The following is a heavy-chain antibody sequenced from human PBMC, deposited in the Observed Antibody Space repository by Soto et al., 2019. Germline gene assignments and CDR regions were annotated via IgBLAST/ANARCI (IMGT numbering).Heavy chain of an antibody. D-gene: IGHD2-15*01. J-gene: IGHJ6*02. CDR2: IIPILGIA. V-gene: IGHV1-69*02. CDR1: GGTFSSYT. CDR3: ARGGSGGSRGHGYGMDV. Sequence: QVQLVQSGAEVKKPGSSVKVSCKASGGTFSSYTISWVRQAPGQGLEWMGRIIPILGIANYAQKFQGRVTITADNSTSTAKMELSSLRSEDTAVYYCARGGSGGSRGHGYGMDVWGQGTTVTVSS.